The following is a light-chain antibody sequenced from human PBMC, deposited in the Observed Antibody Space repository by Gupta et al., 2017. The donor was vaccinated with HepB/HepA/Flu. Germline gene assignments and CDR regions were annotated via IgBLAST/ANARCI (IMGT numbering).Light chain of an antibody. J-gene: IGKJ5*01. CDR3: QQYVSSPVT. V-gene: IGKV3-20*01. CDR1: QSVGSSY. CDR2: DTS. Sequence: ILLTQAPGTLSLSPGESATLSCRASQSVGSSYLAWYQQKPGQAPRLLIYDTSSRATGIPDRFSGSGSGTDFTLTISRLEPEDFALYYCQQYVSSPVTFGQGTRLEIE.